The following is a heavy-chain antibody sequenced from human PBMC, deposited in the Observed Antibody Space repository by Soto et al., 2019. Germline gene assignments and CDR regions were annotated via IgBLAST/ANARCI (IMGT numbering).Heavy chain of an antibody. CDR1: GFTFSSYG. V-gene: IGHV3-33*01. D-gene: IGHD3-10*01. J-gene: IGHJ3*02. CDR2: IWYDGSNK. CDR3: ARDIGDRAKEAAFDI. Sequence: GGSLRLSCAASGFTFSSYGMHWVRQAPGKGLEWVAVIWYDGSNKYYADSVKGRFTISRDNSKNTLYLQMNSLRAEDTAVYYCARDIGDRAKEAAFDIWGQGTMVTVSS.